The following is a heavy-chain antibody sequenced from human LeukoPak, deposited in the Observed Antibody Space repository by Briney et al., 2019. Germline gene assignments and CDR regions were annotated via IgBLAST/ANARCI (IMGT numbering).Heavy chain of an antibody. V-gene: IGHV3-7*01. CDR2: IKEDGSEK. J-gene: IGHJ3*02. CDR3: ARERALDI. CDR1: GFNFRSYW. Sequence: GGSLRLSCAASGFNFRSYWMSWVRQAPGKGLEWVANIKEDGSEKYYVDSVKGRFTISRDDAKNSLYLQMNSLRAEDTAVYYCARERALDIWGQGTMVTVSS.